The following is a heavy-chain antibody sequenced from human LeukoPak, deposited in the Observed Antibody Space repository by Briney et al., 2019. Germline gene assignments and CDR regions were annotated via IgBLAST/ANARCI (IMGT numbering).Heavy chain of an antibody. Sequence: PSETLSLTCTVSGGSISSSGYYWGWIRQPPGKGLEWIASIYYSGSTYYNPSLKSRFTISVDTSKNQLSLKLSSLTAADTAVYYCARHEYSGSYYGLSWFDPWGQGTLVTVSS. CDR3: ARHEYSGSYYGLSWFDP. D-gene: IGHD1-26*01. J-gene: IGHJ5*02. V-gene: IGHV4-39*01. CDR2: IYYSGST. CDR1: GGSISSSGYY.